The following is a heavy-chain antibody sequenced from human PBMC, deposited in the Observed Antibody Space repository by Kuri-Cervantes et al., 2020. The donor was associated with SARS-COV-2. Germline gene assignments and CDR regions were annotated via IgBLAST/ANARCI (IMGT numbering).Heavy chain of an antibody. CDR2: IWFDGSYK. D-gene: IGHD1-1*01. Sequence: GGSLRLSCAVSGFTFSSYGMHWVRQAPGKGLEWVAVIWFDGSYKYYADSVKGRFSISRDNSKNMLYLQMNSLRVEDTAVYYCARDLFGWSDGSWMDVWGKGATVTVSS. CDR1: GFTFSSYG. V-gene: IGHV3-33*08. CDR3: ARDLFGWSDGSWMDV. J-gene: IGHJ6*04.